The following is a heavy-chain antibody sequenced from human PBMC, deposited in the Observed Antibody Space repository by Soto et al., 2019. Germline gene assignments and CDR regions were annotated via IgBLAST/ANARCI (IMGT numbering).Heavy chain of an antibody. CDR1: GGSISSSSYY. CDR2: IYYSGST. D-gene: IGHD2-21*01. Sequence: SETLSLTCTVSGGSISSSSYYWGWIRQPPGKGLEWIGSIYYSGSTYYNPSLKSRVTISVDTSKNEFSLKLRSVTAADTAVYYCARQPTTGDTDLWFDPWGQGTLVTVSS. J-gene: IGHJ5*02. CDR3: ARQPTTGDTDLWFDP. V-gene: IGHV4-39*01.